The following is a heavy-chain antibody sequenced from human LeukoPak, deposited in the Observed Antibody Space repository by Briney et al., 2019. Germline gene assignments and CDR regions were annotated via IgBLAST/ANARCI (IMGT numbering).Heavy chain of an antibody. Sequence: KFGESLKISCKGSGYSFASFWIGWVRQMPGKGLEWMGIIYPGDSDTRYSPSFQGQVTISADKSISTAYLQWSSLKASDTAMYYCARHNSMVTEFDYWGQGTLVTVSS. V-gene: IGHV5-51*01. J-gene: IGHJ4*02. CDR3: ARHNSMVTEFDY. CDR1: GYSFASFW. D-gene: IGHD5-18*01. CDR2: IYPGDSDT.